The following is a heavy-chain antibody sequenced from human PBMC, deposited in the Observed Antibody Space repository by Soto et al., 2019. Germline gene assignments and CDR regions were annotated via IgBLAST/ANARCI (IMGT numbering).Heavy chain of an antibody. CDR3: ARRGSAAGYAFDS. D-gene: IGHD6-25*01. Sequence: QLQLQESGPGLVKPSETLSLTCTVSGGSISSSSYYWGWIRQPPGKGLEWIGSIYYSGSTYYNPSLKSRVTVSVDPSKNQLARMLGSVSAAATAVYYCARRGSAAGYAFDSWGQGTMVTVSS. V-gene: IGHV4-39*01. J-gene: IGHJ3*02. CDR2: IYYSGST. CDR1: GGSISSSSYY.